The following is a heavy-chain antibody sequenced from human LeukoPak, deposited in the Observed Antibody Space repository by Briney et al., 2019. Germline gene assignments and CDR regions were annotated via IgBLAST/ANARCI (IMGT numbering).Heavy chain of an antibody. J-gene: IGHJ3*02. V-gene: IGHV4-61*02. CDR3: ARDRPSIAAAGIVDI. CDR1: RGSISSGSYY. CDR2: IYTSGST. D-gene: IGHD6-13*01. Sequence: PSQTLSLTCTVSRGSISSGSYYWRWIRQPAGTGLEWIGRIYTSGSTNYNPSLKSRVTISVDTSKNQFSLKLSSVTAADTAVYYCARDRPSIAAAGIVDIWGQGTMVTVSS.